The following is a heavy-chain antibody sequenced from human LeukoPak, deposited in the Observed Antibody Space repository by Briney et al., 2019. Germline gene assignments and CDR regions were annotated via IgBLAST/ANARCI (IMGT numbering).Heavy chain of an antibody. D-gene: IGHD2-2*01. J-gene: IGHJ6*03. Sequence: GGSLRLSCAASGFTFSSYWMSWVRQAPGKGLEWVANIKQDGSEKYYVDSVKGRFTISRDNAKNSLYLQMNSLRAEDTAVYYCARVPYCSSTSCYYYYMDVWGKGTRVTVSS. CDR3: ARVPYCSSTSCYYYYMDV. V-gene: IGHV3-7*01. CDR1: GFTFSSYW. CDR2: IKQDGSEK.